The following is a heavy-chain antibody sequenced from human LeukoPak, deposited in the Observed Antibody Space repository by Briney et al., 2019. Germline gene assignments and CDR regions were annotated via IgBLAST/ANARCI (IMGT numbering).Heavy chain of an antibody. CDR2: ISSSSSYI. CDR1: GFTFSSYS. D-gene: IGHD2-2*01. Sequence: PGGSLRLSCAASGFTFSSYSMNWVRQAPGKRLEWVSSISSSSSYIYYADSVKGRFTISRDNAKNSLYLQMNSLRAEDTAVYYCAGGSLLWGAFDIWGQGTMVTVSS. CDR3: AGGSLLWGAFDI. J-gene: IGHJ3*02. V-gene: IGHV3-21*01.